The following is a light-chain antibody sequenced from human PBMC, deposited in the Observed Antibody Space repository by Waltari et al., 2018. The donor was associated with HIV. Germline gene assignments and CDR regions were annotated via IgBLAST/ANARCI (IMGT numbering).Light chain of an antibody. CDR3: QQYSEWPLT. CDR2: GAS. J-gene: IGKJ3*01. V-gene: IGKV3-20*01. CDR1: QSVRSSY. Sequence: EIVLTQSPGTLSLSPGERATLSCRASQSVRSSYLAWYQQKPGQAPRLLIYGASSRATGIPDRFSGSGSGTDFTLTISRLQSEDIGVYFCQQYSEWPLTFGPGTRLNIK.